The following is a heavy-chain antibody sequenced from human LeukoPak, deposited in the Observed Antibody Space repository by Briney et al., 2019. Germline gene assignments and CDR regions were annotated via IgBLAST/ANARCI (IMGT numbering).Heavy chain of an antibody. Sequence: GGSLRLSCAASGFTFSDYYMSWIRQAPGKGLEWVSDISSSGSTINYADSVKGRVTISRDNGKNSLYLQMNILSAEDTALYYCATSRRDSDWYIDDYWGQGTLVTVSS. J-gene: IGHJ4*02. CDR1: GFTFSDYY. D-gene: IGHD6-19*01. V-gene: IGHV3-11*04. CDR3: ATSRRDSDWYIDDY. CDR2: ISSSGSTI.